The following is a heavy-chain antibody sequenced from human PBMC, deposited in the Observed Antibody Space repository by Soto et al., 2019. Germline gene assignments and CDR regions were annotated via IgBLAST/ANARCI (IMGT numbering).Heavy chain of an antibody. D-gene: IGHD3-3*01. Sequence: GGSLRLSCAASGFTFSSYGMHWVRQAPGKGLEWVAVISYDGSNKYYADSVKGRFTISRDNSKNTLYLQMNSLRAEDTAVYYCAKLTYYDFWSGYPSKADYWGQGTLVTVSS. CDR1: GFTFSSYG. CDR2: ISYDGSNK. CDR3: AKLTYYDFWSGYPSKADY. J-gene: IGHJ4*02. V-gene: IGHV3-30*18.